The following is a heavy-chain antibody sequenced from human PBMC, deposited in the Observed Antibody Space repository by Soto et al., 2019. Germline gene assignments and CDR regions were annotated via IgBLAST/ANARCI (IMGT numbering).Heavy chain of an antibody. CDR3: ARAPEYDILTGYSNNWFDP. Sequence: SVKGYCKASGGSFSRYAMSWVREAPGQGLEWMGGIIPIFGTANYAQKFQGRVTITADESTSTAYMELNSLRSEDTAVYYCARAPEYDILTGYSNNWFDPWGQGTLVTVSS. V-gene: IGHV1-69*13. CDR1: GGSFSRYA. J-gene: IGHJ5*02. D-gene: IGHD3-9*01. CDR2: IIPIFGTA.